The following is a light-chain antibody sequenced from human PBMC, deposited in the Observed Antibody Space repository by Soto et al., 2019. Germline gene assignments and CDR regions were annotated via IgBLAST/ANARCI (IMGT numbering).Light chain of an antibody. CDR3: QQTFSTPPYT. V-gene: IGKV1-39*01. J-gene: IGKJ2*01. Sequence: DIQMTQSPSSLSASPGDTVSISCRASRGIATSVSWYQQKPGAAPKLLIYGASTLQSGVPSRFSGSGSVTDFPLTISGLQPEDFATYFCQQTFSTPPYTFGQGTRLHIK. CDR1: RGIATS. CDR2: GAS.